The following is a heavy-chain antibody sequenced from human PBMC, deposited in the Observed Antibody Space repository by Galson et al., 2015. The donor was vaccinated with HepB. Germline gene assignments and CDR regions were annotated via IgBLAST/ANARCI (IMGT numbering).Heavy chain of an antibody. CDR3: ARDWGGYSYGVNN. CDR2: LNPSGGST. D-gene: IGHD5-18*01. V-gene: IGHV1-46*01. J-gene: IGHJ4*02. CDR1: GYTLRDYY. Sequence: SVKVSCKASGYTLRDYYMHWVRQAPGQGLEWMGILNPSGGSTNFAQKFQGRVNMTTDTSTSTVYMELRSLRSEDTAVYYCARDWGGYSYGVNNWGQGTLVTVSS.